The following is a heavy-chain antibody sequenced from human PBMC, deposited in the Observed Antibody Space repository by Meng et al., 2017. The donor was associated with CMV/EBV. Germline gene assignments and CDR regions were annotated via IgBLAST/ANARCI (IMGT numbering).Heavy chain of an antibody. Sequence: ASVKVSCKASGYTFTSYGISWVRQAPGQGLEWMGWISAYNDNTNYAQKLQGRVTMTTDTSTSTAYMELRSLRSDDTAVYYCARHSEEFYDYVWGSYRVLGIFDYWGQGTLVTVSS. CDR1: GYTFTSYG. CDR3: ARHSEEFYDYVWGSYRVLGIFDY. V-gene: IGHV1-18*01. D-gene: IGHD3-16*02. CDR2: ISAYNDNT. J-gene: IGHJ4*02.